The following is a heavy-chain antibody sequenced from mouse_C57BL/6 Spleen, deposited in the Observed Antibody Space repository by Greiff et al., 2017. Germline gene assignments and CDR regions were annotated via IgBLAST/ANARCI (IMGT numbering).Heavy chain of an antibody. V-gene: IGHV1-26*01. D-gene: IGHD2-14*01. CDR1: GYTFTDYY. J-gene: IGHJ4*01. CDR3: ARKRKVYYYAMDY. CDR2: INPNNGGT. Sequence: EVKVQQSGPELVKPGASVKISCKASGYTFTDYYMNWVKQSHGKSLEWIGEINPNNGGTSNNQKFKGKATLTVDNSSSTAYMVLRSLTSEDAAVYYCARKRKVYYYAMDYWGQGTSVTVSS.